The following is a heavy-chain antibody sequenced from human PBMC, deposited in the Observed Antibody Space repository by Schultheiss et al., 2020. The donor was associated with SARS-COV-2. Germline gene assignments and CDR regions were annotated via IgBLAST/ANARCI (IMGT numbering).Heavy chain of an antibody. D-gene: IGHD1-26*01. CDR2: IYSGGST. CDR3: AREGATLDY. CDR1: GFTFSSYA. Sequence: GGSLRLSCSASGFTFSSYAMHWVRQAPGKGLEWVSVIYSGGSTYYADSVKGRFTISRDNSKNTLYLQMNSLRAEDTAVYYCAREGATLDYWGQGTLVTVSS. V-gene: IGHV3-66*01. J-gene: IGHJ4*02.